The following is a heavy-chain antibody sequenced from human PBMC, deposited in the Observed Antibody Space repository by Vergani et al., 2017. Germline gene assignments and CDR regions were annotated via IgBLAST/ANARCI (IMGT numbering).Heavy chain of an antibody. D-gene: IGHD2-2*01. J-gene: IGHJ2*01. CDR1: GYTFRNKD. CDR2: ISPHTGRT. Sequence: QIQLVQSAAEVKKPGAALNVSCKASGYTFRNKDISWLRQAPGPGLEWMGSISPHTGRTNTAQQFQDRVIMTTDTSTSTAYLSLGTLTSDDTAVYFCARNFLGRDIEVVPTAPFWLFDLWGRGTRVTVSS. V-gene: IGHV1-18*01. CDR3: ARNFLGRDIEVVPTAPFWLFDL.